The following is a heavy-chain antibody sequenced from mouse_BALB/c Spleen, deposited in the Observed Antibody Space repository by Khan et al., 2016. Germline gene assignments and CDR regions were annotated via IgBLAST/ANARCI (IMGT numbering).Heavy chain of an antibody. CDR2: IWSDGSS. CDR1: GFSLTIYG. V-gene: IGHV2-6-1*01. Sequence: QVQLKESGSGLVAPSQSLSITCTISGFSLTIYGVHWVRQPPGKGLEWLVVIWSDGSSTYNSALKSRLSISKDNSKSQVFLNMNSLQTDDTAMYYCARQTRRGSSYTMDYWGQGTSVTVSS. J-gene: IGHJ4*01. CDR3: ARQTRRGSSYTMDY.